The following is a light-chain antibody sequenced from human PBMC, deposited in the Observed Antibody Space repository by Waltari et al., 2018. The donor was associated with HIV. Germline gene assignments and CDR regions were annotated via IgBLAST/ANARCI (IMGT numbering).Light chain of an antibody. CDR1: QSTSSL. CDR2: DAS. J-gene: IGKJ2*01. V-gene: IGKV3-15*01. Sequence: EIVMTQSPAPLSVSPGERATLSCKASQSTSSLLAWYQQKPGQTPRLLIYDASKRATGVPARFSGSGSGAEFTLTISSLQSEDFAIYYCQQYEDWPRTFGQGTKLEIK. CDR3: QQYEDWPRT.